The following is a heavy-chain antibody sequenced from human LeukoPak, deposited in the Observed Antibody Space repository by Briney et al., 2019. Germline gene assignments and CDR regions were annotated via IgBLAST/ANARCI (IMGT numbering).Heavy chain of an antibody. CDR2: IIPILGIA. CDR1: GGTFSSYT. CDR3: ARDPPSGYCSSTSSSP. J-gene: IGHJ5*02. Sequence: SVKVSCKASGGTFSSYTISWVRQAPGQGLEWMGRIIPILGIANYAQKFQGRVTITADKSTSTAYMELSSLRSEDTAVYYCARDPPSGYCSSTSSSPWGQGPLVPVSS. D-gene: IGHD2-2*01. V-gene: IGHV1-69*04.